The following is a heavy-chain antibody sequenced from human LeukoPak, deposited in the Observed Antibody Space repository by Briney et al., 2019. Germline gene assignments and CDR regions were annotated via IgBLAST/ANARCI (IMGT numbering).Heavy chain of an antibody. CDR1: GFSLSTSRMR. J-gene: IGHJ4*02. D-gene: IGHD3-10*01. CDR2: IDWDDDK. CDR3: ARSFPYYYGSGSFKYYFDY. Sequence: SGPTLVNPTQTLTLTCTFSGFSLSTSRMRVSWIRQPPGKSLEWLARIDWDDDKFYSTSLKTSLTISKDTSKNQVVLTMTNMDPVDTATYYCARSFPYYYGSGSFKYYFDYWGQGTLVTVSS. V-gene: IGHV2-70*04.